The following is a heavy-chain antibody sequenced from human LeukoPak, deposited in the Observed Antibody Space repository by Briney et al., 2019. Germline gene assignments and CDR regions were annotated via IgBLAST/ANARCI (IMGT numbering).Heavy chain of an antibody. V-gene: IGHV3-21*01. J-gene: IGHJ4*02. CDR2: ISSSSSYI. D-gene: IGHD3-22*01. Sequence: GGSLRLSCAASGFTFSSYSMYWVRQAPGKGLEWVSSISSSSSYIYYADSVKGRFTISRDNAKNSLYLQMNSLRAEDTAVYYCASLYDSSGYYSGGWGQGTLVTVSS. CDR3: ASLYDSSGYYSGG. CDR1: GFTFSSYS.